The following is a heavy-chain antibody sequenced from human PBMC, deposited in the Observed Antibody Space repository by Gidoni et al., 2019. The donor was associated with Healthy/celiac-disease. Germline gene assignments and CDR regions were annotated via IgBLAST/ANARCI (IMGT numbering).Heavy chain of an antibody. V-gene: IGHV3-23*01. CDR2: ISGSGGST. J-gene: IGHJ5*02. Sequence: EVQLLESGGGLVQPGGSLRLSCAASGFPFSSFAMSWVRQAQGKGLEWVSAISGSGGSTYYADSVKGRFTISRDNSKNTLYLQMNSLRAEDTAVYYCAKVGRQDIVVVPAAPQPMYNWFDPWGQGTLVTVSS. D-gene: IGHD2-2*01. CDR1: GFPFSSFA. CDR3: AKVGRQDIVVVPAAPQPMYNWFDP.